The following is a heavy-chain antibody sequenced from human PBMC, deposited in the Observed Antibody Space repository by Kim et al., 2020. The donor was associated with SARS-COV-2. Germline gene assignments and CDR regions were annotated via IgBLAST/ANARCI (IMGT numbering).Heavy chain of an antibody. V-gene: IGHV4-4*02. D-gene: IGHD6-25*01. CDR1: GGSISSSNW. CDR3: GSGLSATIDH. CDR2: IYHSGST. J-gene: IGHJ4*02. Sequence: SETLSLTCAVSGGSISSSNWWSWVRQPPGKGLEWIGEIYHSGSTNYNPSLKSRLTISVDKSKNQFSLKLSSVTAADTAVYYCGSGLSATIDHWGQGTLVTVSS.